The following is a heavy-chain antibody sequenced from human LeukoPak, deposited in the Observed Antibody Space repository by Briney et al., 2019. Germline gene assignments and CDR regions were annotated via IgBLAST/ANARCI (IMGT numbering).Heavy chain of an antibody. Sequence: GGSLRLSCAASGFTFSSYSMNWVRQAPGKGLEWVSSISSSSSYIYYADSVKGRFTISRDNAKNSLYLQMNSLRAEDTAVYYCARNRRGIVVVTAIDYWGQGTLVTVSS. J-gene: IGHJ4*02. V-gene: IGHV3-21*01. D-gene: IGHD2-21*02. CDR3: ARNRRGIVVVTAIDY. CDR2: ISSSSSYI. CDR1: GFTFSSYS.